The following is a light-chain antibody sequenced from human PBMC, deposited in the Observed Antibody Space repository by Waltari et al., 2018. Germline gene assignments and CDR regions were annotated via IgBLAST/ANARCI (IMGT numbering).Light chain of an antibody. V-gene: IGKV3-20*01. CDR1: QSVSSSY. Sequence: EIVLTQSPGTLSLSPGDRATPPCRASQSVSSSYLAWYQPKPGQAPRLLIYGASSRATGIPDRFSGSGSGTDFTLTISRLEPEDFAVYYCQQYGSSHLWTFGQGTKVEIK. J-gene: IGKJ1*01. CDR2: GAS. CDR3: QQYGSSHLWT.